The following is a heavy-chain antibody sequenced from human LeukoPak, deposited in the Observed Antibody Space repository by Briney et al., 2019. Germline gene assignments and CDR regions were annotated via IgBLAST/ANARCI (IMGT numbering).Heavy chain of an antibody. CDR2: IRYDGSNK. Sequence: PGGSLRLSCAASGFTFSSYGMHWVRQAPGKGLEWVAFIRYDGSNKYYADSVKGRFTISRDNSKNTLYLQMNSLRAEDTAVYYCAKLTVATIPPGALDYWGQGTLVTVSS. CDR3: AKLTVATIPPGALDY. D-gene: IGHD5-12*01. CDR1: GFTFSSYG. V-gene: IGHV3-30*02. J-gene: IGHJ4*02.